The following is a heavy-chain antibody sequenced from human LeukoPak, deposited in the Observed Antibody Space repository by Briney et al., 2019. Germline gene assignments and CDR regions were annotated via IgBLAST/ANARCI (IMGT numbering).Heavy chain of an antibody. CDR1: GFTFSSYA. CDR2: ISGSGGST. J-gene: IGHJ6*02. CDR3: ARDWGKSGYDPYYYYYYGMDV. D-gene: IGHD5-12*01. Sequence: PGGSLRLSCAASGFTFSSYAMSWVRQAPGKGLEWVSAISGSGGSTYYADSVKGRFTISRDNAKNSLYLQMNSLRAEDTAVYYCARDWGKSGYDPYYYYYYGMDVWGQGTTVTVSS. V-gene: IGHV3-23*01.